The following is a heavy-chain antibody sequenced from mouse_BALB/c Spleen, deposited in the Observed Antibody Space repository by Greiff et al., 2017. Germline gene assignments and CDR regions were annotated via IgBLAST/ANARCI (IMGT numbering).Heavy chain of an antibody. J-gene: IGHJ2*01. Sequence: EVHLVESGGGLVQPGGSRKLSCAASGFTFSSFGMHWVRQAPEKGLEWVAYISSGSSTIYYADTVKGRFTISRDNPKNTLFLQMTSLRSEDTAMYYCAREGGQQRFDYWGQGTTLTVSS. CDR1: GFTFSSFG. CDR3: AREGGQQRFDY. V-gene: IGHV5-17*02. CDR2: ISSGSSTI.